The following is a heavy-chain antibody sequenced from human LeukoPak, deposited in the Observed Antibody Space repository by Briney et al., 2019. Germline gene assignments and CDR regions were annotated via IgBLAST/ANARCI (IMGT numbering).Heavy chain of an antibody. CDR2: MNPNSGNT. Sequence: ASAKVSCKASGYTFTSYDINWVRQATGQGLERMGWMNPNSGNTGYAQKFQGRVTITRNTSISTAYMELSSLRSEDTAVYYCARVSNSFNWFDPWGQGTLVTVSS. CDR1: GYTFTSYD. V-gene: IGHV1-8*03. D-gene: IGHD4-23*01. CDR3: ARVSNSFNWFDP. J-gene: IGHJ5*02.